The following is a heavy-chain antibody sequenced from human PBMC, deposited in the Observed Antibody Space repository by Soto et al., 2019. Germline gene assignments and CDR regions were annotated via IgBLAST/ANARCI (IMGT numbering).Heavy chain of an antibody. V-gene: IGHV3-23*01. J-gene: IGHJ1*01. CDR2: ISGSGGST. CDR1: GFPFSSYA. CDR3: AKVNIAVAGTIYFQH. D-gene: IGHD6-19*01. Sequence: GGSLSLSCAASGFPFSSYAMSWVRQAPGKGLEWVSAISGSGGSTYYADSVKGRFTISRDNSKNTLYLQMNSLRAEDTAVYYCAKVNIAVAGTIYFQHWGQGTLVTVPS.